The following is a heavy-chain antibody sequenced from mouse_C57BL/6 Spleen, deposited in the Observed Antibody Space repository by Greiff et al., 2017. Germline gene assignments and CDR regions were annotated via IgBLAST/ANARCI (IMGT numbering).Heavy chain of an antibody. J-gene: IGHJ4*01. CDR2: ISSGSGTI. Sequence: EVKLMESGGGLVKPGGSLKLSCAASGFTFSDYGMHWVSQAPEKGLEWVAYISSGSGTINYEDTVKGRFTITRDKDKNTLFLQMTSLRSEDTAMYYCARDHGYYYAMDYWGQGTSVTVSS. D-gene: IGHD2-2*01. CDR1: GFTFSDYG. V-gene: IGHV5-17*01. CDR3: ARDHGYYYAMDY.